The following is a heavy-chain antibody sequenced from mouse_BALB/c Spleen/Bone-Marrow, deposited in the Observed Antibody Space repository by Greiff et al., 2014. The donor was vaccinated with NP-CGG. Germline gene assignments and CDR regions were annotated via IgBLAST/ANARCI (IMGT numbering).Heavy chain of an antibody. CDR1: GYTFTDYW. V-gene: IGHV1-69*01. D-gene: IGHD2-13*01. J-gene: IGHJ3*01. CDR2: IDTSYTYT. Sequence: VQLQQSGAELVMPGASVKMSCKASGYTFTDYWIHWVKQRPGQGLEWIGAIDTSYTYTTYNQKFKGKATLTVDASSSTAYIQLSSLTSEDSAVYYCANIYYGDCGWFSYWGQGTLVTVSA. CDR3: ANIYYGDCGWFSY.